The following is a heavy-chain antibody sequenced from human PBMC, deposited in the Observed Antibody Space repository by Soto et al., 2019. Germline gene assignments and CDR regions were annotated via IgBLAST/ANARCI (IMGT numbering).Heavy chain of an antibody. V-gene: IGHV4-34*01. J-gene: IGHJ4*02. Sequence: SQTMSVTCGVYGGTFIGYYCSCIIQPPGKGLEWIGKINHSGSTNYNPSLKSRVTIAVDTAKNQFSLKLSSVTAADTAVYYCARVRGRYFDWLLSSYFDYWGQGTLVTVSS. CDR2: INHSGST. D-gene: IGHD3-9*01. CDR3: ARVRGRYFDWLLSSYFDY. CDR1: GGTFIGYY.